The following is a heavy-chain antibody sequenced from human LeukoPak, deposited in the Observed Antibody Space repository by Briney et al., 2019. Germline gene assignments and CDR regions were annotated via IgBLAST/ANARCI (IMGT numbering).Heavy chain of an antibody. Sequence: GESLKISCTGSGYSFTSYWIGWVRQMPGKGLEWMGIIYPGDSDTRYSPSFQGQVTISADKSISTAYLQWSSLRSEDTAVYYCARGYGDYMRPPAHWGQGTLVTVSS. CDR1: GYSFTSYW. V-gene: IGHV5-51*01. CDR2: IYPGDSDT. D-gene: IGHD4-17*01. CDR3: ARGYGDYMRPPAH. J-gene: IGHJ4*02.